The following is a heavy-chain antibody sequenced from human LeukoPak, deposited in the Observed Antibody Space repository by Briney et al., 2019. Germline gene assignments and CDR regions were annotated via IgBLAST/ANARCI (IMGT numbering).Heavy chain of an antibody. J-gene: IGHJ4*02. V-gene: IGHV3-23*01. Sequence: GGSLRLSCAPSGFTFNNYAMNWVRPAPGKGREWVSGICGSGGSTYYADSVKGRFTISRDNSKNTLYLQMNRMRAEDTAVYFCAKDPLSYYDSSGYRYFDYWGQGTLVTVSS. CDR2: ICGSGGST. D-gene: IGHD3-22*01. CDR1: GFTFNNYA. CDR3: AKDPLSYYDSSGYRYFDY.